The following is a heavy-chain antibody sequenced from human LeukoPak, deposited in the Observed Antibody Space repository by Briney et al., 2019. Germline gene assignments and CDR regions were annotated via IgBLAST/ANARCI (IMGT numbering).Heavy chain of an antibody. D-gene: IGHD1-26*01. V-gene: IGHV4-61*02. CDR1: GGSSSSGSYY. Sequence: SETLSLXCTVSGGSSSSGSYYWSWSRQPAGKGPEWIGRIYTSGITNYNPSLKSRVTISVDTSKNQFSLKLSSVTAADTAVYYCARVYVWELPPYDAFDIWGQGTMVTVSS. CDR2: IYTSGIT. CDR3: ARVYVWELPPYDAFDI. J-gene: IGHJ3*02.